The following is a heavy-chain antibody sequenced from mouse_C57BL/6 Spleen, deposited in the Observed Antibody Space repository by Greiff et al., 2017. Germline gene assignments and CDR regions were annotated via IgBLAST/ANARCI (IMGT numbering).Heavy chain of an antibody. J-gene: IGHJ1*03. Sequence: VQVVESGPELVKPGASVKISCKASGYAFSSSWMNWVKQRPGKGLEWIGRIYPGDGDTNYNGKFKGKATLTADKSSSTAYMQLSSLTSEDSAVYFCDTTVVATEYFDVWGTGTTVTVSS. V-gene: IGHV1-82*01. D-gene: IGHD1-1*01. CDR1: GYAFSSSW. CDR3: DTTVVATEYFDV. CDR2: IYPGDGDT.